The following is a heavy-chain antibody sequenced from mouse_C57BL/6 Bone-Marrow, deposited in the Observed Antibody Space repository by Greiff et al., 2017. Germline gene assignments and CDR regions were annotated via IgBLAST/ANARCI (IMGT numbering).Heavy chain of an antibody. J-gene: IGHJ3*01. CDR2: INPSTGGT. CDR1: GYSFTGYY. CDR3: ARGGFYDGPAWFAY. D-gene: IGHD2-3*01. Sequence: EVQRVESGPELVKPGASVKISCKASGYSFTGYYMNWVKQSPEKSLEWIGEINPSTGGTTYNQKFKAKATLTVDKSSSTAYMQLKSLTSEDSAVYYCARGGFYDGPAWFAYWGQGTLVTVSA. V-gene: IGHV1-42*01.